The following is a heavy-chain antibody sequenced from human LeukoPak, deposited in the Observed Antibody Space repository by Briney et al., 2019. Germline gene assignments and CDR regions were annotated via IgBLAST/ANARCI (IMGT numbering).Heavy chain of an antibody. CDR2: IYYSGST. CDR1: GGSISSYY. Sequence: PSETLSLTCTVSGGSISSYYWSWIRQPPGKGEEWVGYIYYSGSTNYNPSLKSRVTISVDTSKNQFSLKLSSVTAADTAVYYCARVSDDSSGYYHYWGQGTLVTVSS. CDR3: ARVSDDSSGYYHY. V-gene: IGHV4-59*01. D-gene: IGHD3-22*01. J-gene: IGHJ4*02.